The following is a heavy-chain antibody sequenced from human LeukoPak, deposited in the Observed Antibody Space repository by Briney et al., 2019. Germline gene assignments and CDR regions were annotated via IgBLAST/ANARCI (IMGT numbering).Heavy chain of an antibody. CDR1: GFTFSSYA. J-gene: IGHJ4*02. V-gene: IGHV3-30*14. D-gene: IGHD6-13*01. CDR3: ARIVGGSSWYDY. Sequence: PGRSLRLSCAASGFTFSSYAMHWVRQAPGKGLEWVAVISYDGSNKYYADSVKGRFTISRDNSKNTLYLQMNSLRAEDTAVYYCARIVGGSSWYDYWGQGTLVTVSS. CDR2: ISYDGSNK.